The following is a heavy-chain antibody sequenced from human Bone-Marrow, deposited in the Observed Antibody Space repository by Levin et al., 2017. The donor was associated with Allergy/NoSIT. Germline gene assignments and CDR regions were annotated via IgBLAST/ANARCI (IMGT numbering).Heavy chain of an antibody. V-gene: IGHV1-2*02. CDR3: ARDLVGVDAFDL. CDR1: GYTFTDYY. J-gene: IGHJ3*01. Sequence: KISCKATGYTFTDYYIHWIRQAPGQGLEWMGRINPDGGGTKFSQKFEGRVTLTRDTSIRTVNMELSSLSSDDTAVYFCARDLVGVDAFDLWGQGTMVIVSS. D-gene: IGHD1-26*01. CDR2: INPDGGGT.